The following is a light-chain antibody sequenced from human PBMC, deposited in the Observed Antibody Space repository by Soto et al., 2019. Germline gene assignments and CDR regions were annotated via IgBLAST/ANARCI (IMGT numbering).Light chain of an antibody. CDR2: LGS. CDR1: QSLLHSNGYNY. Sequence: DIVMNQSPLSLPVTPGEPASISCRSSQSLLHSNGYNYLDWDLQKSVHSPQLLIYLGSNRASGVPDRFSGSVSGTDFTLKISRVEAEDVGFYYCMQALQTGTFGQGTKLEIK. V-gene: IGKV2-28*01. CDR3: MQALQTGT. J-gene: IGKJ2*01.